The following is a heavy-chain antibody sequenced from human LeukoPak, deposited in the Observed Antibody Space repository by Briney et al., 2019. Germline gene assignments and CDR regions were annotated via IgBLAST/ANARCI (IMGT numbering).Heavy chain of an antibody. CDR1: GGSFTNYY. CDR2: INHSGNT. J-gene: IGHJ4*02. Sequence: SETLSLTCAVYGGSFTNYYWSWIRQPPEKGLEWIGEINHSGNTNYNPSLKSRVTISVDTSKNQFSLKLSSVTAADTAVYYCARTYYDFWSGYYPYYFDYWGQGTLVTVSS. V-gene: IGHV4-34*01. D-gene: IGHD3-3*01. CDR3: ARTYYDFWSGYYPYYFDY.